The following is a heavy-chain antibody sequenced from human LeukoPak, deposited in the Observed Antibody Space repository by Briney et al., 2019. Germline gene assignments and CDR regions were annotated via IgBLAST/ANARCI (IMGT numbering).Heavy chain of an antibody. CDR1: GFTFRNYG. J-gene: IGHJ4*02. CDR2: ISPGGDTP. V-gene: IGHV3-23*01. D-gene: IGHD5-12*01. CDR3: AQDRAWIEFYF. Sequence: GGSLRLSCVASGFTFRNYGMNWVRQAPGKGLEWVSGISPGGDTPYYADSVRGRFTISRDNSKNTMYLQMNSLRAEDTAVYYCAQDRAWIEFYFWGQGTLVTVSS.